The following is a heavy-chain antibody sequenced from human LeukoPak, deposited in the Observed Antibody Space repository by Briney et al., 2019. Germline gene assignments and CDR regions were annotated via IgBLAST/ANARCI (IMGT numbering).Heavy chain of an antibody. V-gene: IGHV4-4*02. CDR2: IDHTGST. CDR3: ARVGGITMIVVLITDAFDI. J-gene: IGHJ3*02. Sequence: KPSGTLSLTCAVSGGSISSSNWWSWVRQPPGKGLEWIGEIDHTGSTNYNPSLKTRVTISVDTSNKHFSLRLNSVTAADTAVYYCARVGGITMIVVLITDAFDIWGQGTMVTVSS. D-gene: IGHD3-22*01. CDR1: GGSISSSNW.